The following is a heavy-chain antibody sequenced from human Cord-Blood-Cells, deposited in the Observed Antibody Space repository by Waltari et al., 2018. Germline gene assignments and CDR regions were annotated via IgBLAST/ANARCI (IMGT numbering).Heavy chain of an antibody. CDR2: INPNSGGT. V-gene: IGHV1-2*04. Sequence: QVQLVQSGAEVKKPGASVTVSCTASGYTFTGYYMHWVRQAPGQGLEGMGWINPNSGGTNDAQKFQGWVTMTRDTSISTAYMELSRLRSDDTAVYYCARVGYCSGGSCYFDYWGQGTLVTVSS. J-gene: IGHJ4*02. CDR3: ARVGYCSGGSCYFDY. CDR1: GYTFTGYY. D-gene: IGHD2-15*01.